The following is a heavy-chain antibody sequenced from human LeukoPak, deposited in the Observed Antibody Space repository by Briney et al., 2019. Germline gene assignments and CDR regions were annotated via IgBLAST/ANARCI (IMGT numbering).Heavy chain of an antibody. CDR2: IKQDGSEK. V-gene: IGHV3-7*01. CDR3: AKTTSAYSYYMDV. CDR1: GFTFSSYW. J-gene: IGHJ6*03. D-gene: IGHD1-14*01. Sequence: GGSLRLSCAASGFTFSSYWMSWVRQAPGKGLEWVANIKQDGSEKYYVDSVKGRFTISRDNAKNSLYLQMNRLRAEDTAVYYCAKTTSAYSYYMDVWGKGTTVTVSS.